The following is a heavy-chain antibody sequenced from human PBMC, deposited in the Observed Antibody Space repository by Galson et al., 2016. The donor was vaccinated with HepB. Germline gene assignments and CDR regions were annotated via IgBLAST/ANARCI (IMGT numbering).Heavy chain of an antibody. Sequence: TGLEWMGIIYPGDSDTRYSPSFQGQVTIPADKSISTAYLQWSSLRDEETAVYYFARGGGPAAAVWGQGTLVTVSS. CDR3: ARGGGPAAAV. CDR2: IYPGDSDT. D-gene: IGHD2-2*01. J-gene: IGHJ4*02. V-gene: IGHV5-51*01.